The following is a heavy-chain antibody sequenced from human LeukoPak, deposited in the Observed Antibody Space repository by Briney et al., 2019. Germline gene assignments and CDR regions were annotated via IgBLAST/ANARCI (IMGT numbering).Heavy chain of an antibody. CDR1: GFTFNNYN. CDR3: ARDLCSGGSCYSFDY. V-gene: IGHV3-21*01. CDR2: MSGSSSYI. D-gene: IGHD2-15*01. Sequence: GGSLRLSCAASGFTFNNYNMNWVRQAPGKGLEWVSSMSGSSSYIYYADSVKGRFTISRDNAKNSLSLQMNSLRAEDTAVYYCARDLCSGGSCYSFDYWGQGTLVTVSS. J-gene: IGHJ4*02.